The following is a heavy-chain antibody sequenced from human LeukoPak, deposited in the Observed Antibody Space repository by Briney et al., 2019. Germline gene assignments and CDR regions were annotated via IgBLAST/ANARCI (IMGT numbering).Heavy chain of an antibody. J-gene: IGHJ4*02. V-gene: IGHV5-51*01. CDR2: IYPGDSDT. CDR1: GYSFTSYW. CDR3: ARSYSSSWYVRIDY. Sequence: GESLKISCKGSGYSFTSYWIGWVRQMPGKGLEWMGIIYPGDSDTRYSPSFQGQVTISADKSISTAYLQWSSLKASDTAMYYCARSYSSSWYVRIDYWGREPWSPSPQ. D-gene: IGHD6-13*01.